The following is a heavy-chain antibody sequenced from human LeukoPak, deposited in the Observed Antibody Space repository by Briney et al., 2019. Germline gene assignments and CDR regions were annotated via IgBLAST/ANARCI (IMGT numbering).Heavy chain of an antibody. V-gene: IGHV3-23*01. D-gene: IGHD2-15*01. CDR2: ISGSGSST. CDR3: AKTLGYCSAASCSGYYYMDV. Sequence: GGSLRLSCAASGFTFSSYAMSRVRQAPGKGLEWVSAISGSGSSTYYADSVKGRFTISRDNSKNTLYLQMDNLRAEDTALYYCAKTLGYCSAASCSGYYYMDVWGKGTTVTVSS. CDR1: GFTFSSYA. J-gene: IGHJ6*03.